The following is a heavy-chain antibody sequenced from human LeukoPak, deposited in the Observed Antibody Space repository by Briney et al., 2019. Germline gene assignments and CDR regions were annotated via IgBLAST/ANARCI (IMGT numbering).Heavy chain of an antibody. CDR3: AAPSAHYGSSGYSAGTSGAFDI. V-gene: IGHV4-34*01. D-gene: IGHD3-22*01. CDR2: INHSGST. CDR1: GGSFSGYY. Sequence: SETLSLTCAVYGGSFSGYYWSWIRQPPGKGLEWIGEINHSGSTNYNPPLKSRVTISVDTSKNQFSLKLSSVTAADTAVYYCAAPSAHYGSSGYSAGTSGAFDIWGQGTMVTVSS. J-gene: IGHJ3*02.